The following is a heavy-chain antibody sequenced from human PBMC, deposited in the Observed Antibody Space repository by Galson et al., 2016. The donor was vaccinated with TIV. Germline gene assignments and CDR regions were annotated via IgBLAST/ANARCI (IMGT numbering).Heavy chain of an antibody. Sequence: SLRLSCAASGFTFSSFEMNWVRQAPGKGLEWVSYISTSGTTIYYADSVKGRFTISRDNAKNSLFLHMNSLRAEDTAVYYCATGLVPPAIDYWGQGNLLTVSS. CDR3: ATGLVPPAIDY. V-gene: IGHV3-48*03. CDR2: ISTSGTTI. J-gene: IGHJ4*02. CDR1: GFTFSSFE. D-gene: IGHD2-2*02.